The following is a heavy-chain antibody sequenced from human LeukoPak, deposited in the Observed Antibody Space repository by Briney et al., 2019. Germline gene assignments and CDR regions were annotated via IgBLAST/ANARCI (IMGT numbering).Heavy chain of an antibody. D-gene: IGHD1-26*01. J-gene: IGHJ4*02. CDR3: AIGREPLLDY. CDR2: IYNSGFT. CDR1: GDSISYHY. V-gene: IGHV4-59*11. Sequence: SETLTLTCDVSGDSISYHYRSWIRQSPGKGLEWIGFIYNSGFTNYNPSLKSRVIISQDTSKTHFTLRLTSVTAADTGVYFCAIGREPLLDYWGQGTRVIVSS.